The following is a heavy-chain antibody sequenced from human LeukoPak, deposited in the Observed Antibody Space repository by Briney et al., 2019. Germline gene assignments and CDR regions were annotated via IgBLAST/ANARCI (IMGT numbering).Heavy chain of an antibody. CDR1: GFTFSSYG. CDR3: AWDITYYYGSGGPY. CDR2: IKQDGSEK. Sequence: PGGSLRLSCAASGFTFSSYGMHWVRQAPGKGLEWVANIKQDGSEKYYVDSVKGRFTISRDNAKNSLYLQMNSLRAEDTAVYYCAWDITYYYGSGGPYWGQGTLVTVSS. J-gene: IGHJ4*02. V-gene: IGHV3-7*04. D-gene: IGHD3-10*01.